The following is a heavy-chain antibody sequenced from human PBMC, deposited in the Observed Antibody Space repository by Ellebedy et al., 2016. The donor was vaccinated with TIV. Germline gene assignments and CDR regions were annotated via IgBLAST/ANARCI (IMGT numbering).Heavy chain of an antibody. V-gene: IGHV3-23*01. J-gene: IGHJ4*02. CDR1: GFTSNNYA. Sequence: GESLKISCAASGFTSNNYAMSWVRQAPGKGLEWVSTISGDGQNTHYADSVRGRFTISRDYSKNTVYLQANSLRAEDTALYYCASRFTEHFDYWGQGTQVTVSS. CDR2: ISGDGQNT. CDR3: ASRFTEHFDY. D-gene: IGHD3-3*01.